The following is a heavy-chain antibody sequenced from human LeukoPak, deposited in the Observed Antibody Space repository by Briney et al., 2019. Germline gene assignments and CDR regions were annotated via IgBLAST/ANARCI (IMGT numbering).Heavy chain of an antibody. CDR1: GFTFSSYW. CDR3: ARDLTTVTEDYFDY. D-gene: IGHD1-1*01. V-gene: IGHV3-7*01. J-gene: IGHJ4*02. Sequence: PGGSLRLSCAASGFTFSSYWMTWVRQAPGKGLEWVANIKQDGSEKYYVDSVKSRFTISRDNAKNSLYLQMNSLRAEDTAVYYCARDLTTVTEDYFDYWGQGTLVTVSS. CDR2: IKQDGSEK.